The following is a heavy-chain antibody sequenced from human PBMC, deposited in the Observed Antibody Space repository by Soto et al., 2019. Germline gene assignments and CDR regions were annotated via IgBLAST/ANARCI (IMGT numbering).Heavy chain of an antibody. V-gene: IGHV4-61*01. J-gene: IGHJ4*02. Sequence: TSETLSLTCTVSGGSVSSGSYYWSWIRQPPGKGLECIGYIYYSGSTNYNPSLKSRVTISVDTSKNQFSLKLSSVTAADTAVYYCARARGARYFDYWGQGTLVTVSS. CDR3: ARARGARYFDY. CDR1: GGSVSSGSYY. CDR2: IYYSGST. D-gene: IGHD2-15*01.